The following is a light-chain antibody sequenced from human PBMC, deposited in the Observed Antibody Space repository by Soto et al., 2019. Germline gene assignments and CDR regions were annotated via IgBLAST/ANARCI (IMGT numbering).Light chain of an antibody. V-gene: IGLV2-14*02. CDR1: SSDVATYNR. CDR3: SSYTSSITLV. CDR2: EVI. Sequence: QSALTQPASVSGSPGQSITITCTGTSSDVATYNRVSWYQHHPGKAPKLLISEVIKRPSGVSNRFSGSKSGNTASLTISGLQAEDEADYYCSSYTSSITLVFGGGTKLTVL. J-gene: IGLJ2*01.